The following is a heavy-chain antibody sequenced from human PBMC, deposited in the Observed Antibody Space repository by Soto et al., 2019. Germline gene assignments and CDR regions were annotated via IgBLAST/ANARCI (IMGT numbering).Heavy chain of an antibody. Sequence: PSETLSLTCTVSGGSISSNYWSWIRQPPGKGLEWIGYIYYSGSTNYNPSPKSRVTISVDTSKNQFSLKLSSVTAADTAVYYCARDNYDILTGYEAGYFDYWGQGTLVTVPQ. CDR2: IYYSGST. CDR3: ARDNYDILTGYEAGYFDY. J-gene: IGHJ4*02. CDR1: GGSISSNY. V-gene: IGHV4-59*01. D-gene: IGHD3-9*01.